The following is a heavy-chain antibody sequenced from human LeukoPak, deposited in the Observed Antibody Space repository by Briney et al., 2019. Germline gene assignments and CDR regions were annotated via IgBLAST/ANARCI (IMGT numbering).Heavy chain of an antibody. D-gene: IGHD3-22*01. CDR3: ARSNYYYDSTVAYYYYYYMDV. CDR2: IIPIFGTA. V-gene: IGHV1-69*05. CDR1: GGTFSSYA. J-gene: IGHJ6*03. Sequence: ASVKVSCKASGGTFSSYAISWVRQAPGQGLEWMGGIIPIFGTANYAQKFQGRVTITTDESTSTAYMEQSSLRSEDTAVYYCARSNYYYDSTVAYYYYYYMDVWGKGTTVTVSS.